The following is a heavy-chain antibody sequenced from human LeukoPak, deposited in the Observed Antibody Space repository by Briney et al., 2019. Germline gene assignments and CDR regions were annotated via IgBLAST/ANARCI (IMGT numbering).Heavy chain of an antibody. V-gene: IGHV3-30-3*01. D-gene: IGHD2-21*01. CDR1: GFTLSSYA. CDR2: LSYDGSNK. J-gene: IGHJ3*02. CDR3: ARDNSFNAFDI. Sequence: GGSLRLSCAASGFTLSSYAMHWVRQAPGKGLEWVAVLSYDGSNKYYADSVKGRFTISRDKSKNTLYLQMNSRRAEDTAVYYCARDNSFNAFDIWGQGTMVTVSS.